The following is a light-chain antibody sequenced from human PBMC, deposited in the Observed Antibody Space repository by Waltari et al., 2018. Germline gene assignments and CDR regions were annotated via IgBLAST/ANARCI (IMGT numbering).Light chain of an antibody. CDR2: DVT. J-gene: IGLJ3*02. V-gene: IGLV2-11*01. Sequence: QSALTQPRPVSGSPGQSVTISCTGTSSDVGAYNYVSWYQQHPGKAPKLLIYDVTKRPSGVPNRFSGSKSGNTASLTISGLRAEDEADYYCCSYAGNYTWVFGGGTKLTVL. CDR3: CSYAGNYTWV. CDR1: SSDVGAYNY.